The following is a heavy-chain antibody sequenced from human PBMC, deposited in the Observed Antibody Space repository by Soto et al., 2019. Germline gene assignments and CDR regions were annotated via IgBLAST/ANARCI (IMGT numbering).Heavy chain of an antibody. CDR1: GYTFTDYY. J-gene: IGHJ6*02. V-gene: IGHV1-2*02. CDR2: INPNSGGT. CDR3: ATDANTLRLGCNRGGMGL. D-gene: IGHD3-3*01. Sequence: ASVKVSCKASGYTFTDYYIYWVRQAPGQGLEWMGWINPNSGGTKYAQKFQGRVTMTRVTSISTAYMELSSLKTDYTALYYCATDANTLRLGCNRGGMGLWGHGSTVTVSS.